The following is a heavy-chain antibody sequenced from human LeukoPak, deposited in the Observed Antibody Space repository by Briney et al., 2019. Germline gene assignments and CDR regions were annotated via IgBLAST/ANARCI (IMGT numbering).Heavy chain of an antibody. J-gene: IGHJ4*02. CDR3: VRRGDASSGWGDHDF. CDR1: GFTLSKDD. Sequence: GGSMRLSCAASGFTLSKDDFHCDSQAPEKGLEWVGAIGVTGDTYYADSVKGRFTISRDNSKNMVHLQMNSLTGEDTALYYCVRRGDASSGWGDHDFWGQGALVTVSS. V-gene: IGHV3-13*01. CDR2: IGVTGDT. D-gene: IGHD6-19*01.